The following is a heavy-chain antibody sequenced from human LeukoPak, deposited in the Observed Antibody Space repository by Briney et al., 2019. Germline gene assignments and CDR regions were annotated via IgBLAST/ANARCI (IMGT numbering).Heavy chain of an antibody. J-gene: IGHJ6*03. Sequence: QPGGSLRLSCAASGFTFSSYAMNCVRQAPGRGLEWVSGFSGSGGTTYYADAVKGRFTISRDNSKNTLYLQMNSLRAEDTAVYYCANGNRCTSPNCLGYYYFYMDVWGKGTTVTVSS. V-gene: IGHV3-23*01. CDR2: FSGSGGTT. CDR1: GFTFSSYA. CDR3: ANGNRCTSPNCLGYYYFYMDV. D-gene: IGHD2-8*01.